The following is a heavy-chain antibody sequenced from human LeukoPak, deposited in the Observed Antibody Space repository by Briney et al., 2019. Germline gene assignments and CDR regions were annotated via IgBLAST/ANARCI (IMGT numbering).Heavy chain of an antibody. CDR3: ARDQTGIAVVTVKGMDV. CDR1: GYTFTSYA. D-gene: IGHD6-19*01. CDR2: INAGNGNT. J-gene: IGHJ6*02. V-gene: IGHV1-3*01. Sequence: EASVKVSCKASGYTFTSYAMHWVRQAPGQRLEWMGWINAGNGNTKYSQKFQGRVTITRDTSASTAYMELSSLRSEDTAVYYCARDQTGIAVVTVKGMDVWGQGTTVTVSS.